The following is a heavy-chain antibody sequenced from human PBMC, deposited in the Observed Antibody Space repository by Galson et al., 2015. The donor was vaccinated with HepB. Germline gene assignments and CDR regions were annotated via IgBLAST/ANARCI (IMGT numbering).Heavy chain of an antibody. CDR2: ISGSGGST. D-gene: IGHD2-21*01. V-gene: IGHV3-23*01. CDR1: GFTFSSYA. J-gene: IGHJ6*02. Sequence: SLRLSCAASGFTFSSYAMSWVRQAPGKGLEWVSAISGSGGSTYYADSVKGRFTISRDNSKNTLYLQMNSLRAEDTAVYYCAKRRDWHNYGMDVWGQGTTVTVSS. CDR3: AKRRDWHNYGMDV.